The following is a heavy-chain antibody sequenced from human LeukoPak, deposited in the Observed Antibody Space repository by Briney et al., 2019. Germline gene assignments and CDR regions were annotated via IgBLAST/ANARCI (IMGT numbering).Heavy chain of an antibody. CDR3: ARCIAAAGTGLDY. D-gene: IGHD6-13*01. J-gene: IGHJ4*02. CDR1: GFTVSSNY. V-gene: IGHV3-66*01. Sequence: GGSLRLSCAASGFTVSSNYMSWVRQAPGKGLEWVSVVYSGGSTYYADSVKGRFTISRDNSKNTLYLQMNSLRAEDTAVYYCARCIAAAGTGLDYWGQGTLVTVSS. CDR2: VYSGGST.